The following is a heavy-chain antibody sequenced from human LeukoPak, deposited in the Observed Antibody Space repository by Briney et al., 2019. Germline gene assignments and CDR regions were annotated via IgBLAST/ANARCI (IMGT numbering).Heavy chain of an antibody. CDR1: GFTFSYYW. CDR2: IKQDGREI. D-gene: IGHD2-21*01. Sequence: PGGSLRLSCDASGFTFSYYWINWLRPAPRKGLEWVANIKQDGREIYYADSVKGRFSISRDNAQTSLYLQMNSLRAEDTAVYYCARDVVFDYWGQGTLVSVSS. V-gene: IGHV3-7*01. J-gene: IGHJ4*02. CDR3: ARDVVFDY.